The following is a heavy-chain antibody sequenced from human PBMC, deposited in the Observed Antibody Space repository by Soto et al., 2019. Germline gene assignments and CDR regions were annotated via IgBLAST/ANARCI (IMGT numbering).Heavy chain of an antibody. D-gene: IGHD6-13*01. CDR1: GGSISSNY. Sequence: LSLTCTVSGGSISSNYWTWIRQPPGKGLEWIGYVYNSGSTNYNPSLKSRVTISEDTSKSQFSPKVNSMTAADTAVYYCARYRREAVAGYTLDNWGQGILVTVSS. CDR3: ARYRREAVAGYTLDN. V-gene: IGHV4-59*01. CDR2: VYNSGST. J-gene: IGHJ4*02.